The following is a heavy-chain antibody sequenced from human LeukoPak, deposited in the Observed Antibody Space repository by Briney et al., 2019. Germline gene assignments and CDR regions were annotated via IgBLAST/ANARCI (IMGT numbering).Heavy chain of an antibody. CDR2: IDHRGDT. J-gene: IGHJ4*03. CDR1: GESFNRYY. V-gene: IGHV4-34*01. D-gene: IGHD1-7*01. Sequence: PSETLSLTCAVYGESFNRYYWSWIRQSPGKGLEWIAEIDHRGDTNYNPSVKSRVIISIDTSKNQFSLKVKSVTATDTAVYYCARGPTISGTGYFDYWGQGTLVTVSS. CDR3: ARGPTISGTGYFDY.